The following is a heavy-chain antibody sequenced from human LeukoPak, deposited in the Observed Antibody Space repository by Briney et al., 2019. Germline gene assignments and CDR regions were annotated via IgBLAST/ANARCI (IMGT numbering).Heavy chain of an antibody. J-gene: IGHJ4*02. Sequence: GGXXRLSCGAWGFTLRXYAMSWVRXXRGKGVEWVSGISGSGGSTYYADSVKGRFTISRDNSKNTLYLQMNSLRAEDTAVYYCAKDASPTYQLPSPFDYWGQGTLVTVSS. CDR3: AKDASPTYQLPSPFDY. V-gene: IGHV3-23*01. D-gene: IGHD2-2*01. CDR1: GFTLRXYA. CDR2: ISGSGGST.